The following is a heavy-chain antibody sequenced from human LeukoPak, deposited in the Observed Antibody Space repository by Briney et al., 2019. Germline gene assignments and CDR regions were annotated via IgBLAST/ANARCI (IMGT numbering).Heavy chain of an antibody. D-gene: IGHD2-2*01. J-gene: IGHJ6*02. CDR3: ARGWDIVVVPAAMLPYYYYGMDV. Sequence: GASVKVSCKASGGTFISCAISWVRQAPGQGLEWMGGIIPIFGTANYAQKFQGRVTITADESTSTAYMELSSLRSEDTAVYYCARGWDIVVVPAAMLPYYYYGMDVWGQGTTVTVSS. CDR2: IIPIFGTA. CDR1: GGTFISCA. V-gene: IGHV1-69*13.